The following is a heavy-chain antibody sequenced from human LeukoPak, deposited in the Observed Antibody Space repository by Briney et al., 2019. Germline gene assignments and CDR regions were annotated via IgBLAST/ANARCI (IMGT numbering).Heavy chain of an antibody. J-gene: IGHJ3*02. CDR2: INHSGST. Sequence: SETLSLTCAVYGGSFSGYYWSWIRQPPGKGLEWIGEINHSGSTNYNPSLKSRVTISVDTSKNQFSLKLSSVTAADTAVYYCARHFVYSGYDFLGWGDAFDIWGQGTMVTVSS. D-gene: IGHD5-12*01. CDR3: ARHFVYSGYDFLGWGDAFDI. V-gene: IGHV4-34*01. CDR1: GGSFSGYY.